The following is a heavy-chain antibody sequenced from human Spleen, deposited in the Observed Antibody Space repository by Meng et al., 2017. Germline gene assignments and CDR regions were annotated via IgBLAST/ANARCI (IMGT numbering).Heavy chain of an antibody. V-gene: IGHV4/OR15-8*02. Sequence: QLPLEEWGPGLVKPSGTLSLTCVVSGCSISSIDWWSWVRQPPGKGLEWIGEIYHGGDTNYNPSLTSRVTIAIDKSKNQFPLKLSSVTAADTAVYYCASWIYSCGWQWGQGALVTVSS. D-gene: IGHD6-19*01. CDR1: GCSISSIDW. J-gene: IGHJ4*02. CDR2: IYHGGDT. CDR3: ASWIYSCGWQ.